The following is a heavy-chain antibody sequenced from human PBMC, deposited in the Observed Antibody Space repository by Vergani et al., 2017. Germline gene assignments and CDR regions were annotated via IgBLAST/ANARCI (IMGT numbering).Heavy chain of an antibody. V-gene: IGHV1-18*01. Sequence: QVQLVQSGAEVKKPGASVKVSCKASGYTFTSYGISWVRQAPGQGLEWMGWISAYNGNTNYAQKLQGRVTMTTDTSTSTAYMELRSLRSDDTAVYYCASGDYCSGGSCYVFPGVQGYWGQGTLVTVSS. CDR2: ISAYNGNT. D-gene: IGHD2-15*01. CDR3: ASGDYCSGGSCYVFPGVQGY. J-gene: IGHJ4*02. CDR1: GYTFTSYG.